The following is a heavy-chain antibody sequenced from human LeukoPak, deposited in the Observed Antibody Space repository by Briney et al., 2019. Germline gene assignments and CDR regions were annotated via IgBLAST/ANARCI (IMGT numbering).Heavy chain of an antibody. D-gene: IGHD3-22*01. CDR1: GYTFTNNF. Sequence: ASVKVSCKASGYTFTNNFMHWVRQAPGQGLEWMGIINPSGDNTWYAQKFQGRVTMTRDMATSTDYMEVSSLRSEDTAVYYCARAGYYYDSSGYLFDYWGQGTLVTVSS. CDR3: ARAGYYYDSSGYLFDY. CDR2: INPSGDNT. V-gene: IGHV1-46*01. J-gene: IGHJ4*02.